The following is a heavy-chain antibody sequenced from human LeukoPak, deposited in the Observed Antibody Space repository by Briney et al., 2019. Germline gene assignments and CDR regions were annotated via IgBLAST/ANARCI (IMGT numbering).Heavy chain of an antibody. CDR3: AKQYSSGWYLFDY. CDR2: IRYDGSNK. V-gene: IGHV3-30*02. J-gene: IGHJ4*02. D-gene: IGHD6-19*01. CDR1: GFTFSSNG. Sequence: GGSLRLSCAASGFTFSSNGMHWVRQAPGKGLEWVAFIRYDGSNKYYADSVKGRFTISRDNSKNTLYLQMNSLRAEDTAVYYCAKQYSSGWYLFDYWGQGTLVTVSS.